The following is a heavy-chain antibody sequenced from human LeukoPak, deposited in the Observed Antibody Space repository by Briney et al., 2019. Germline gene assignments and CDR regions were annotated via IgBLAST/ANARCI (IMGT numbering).Heavy chain of an antibody. D-gene: IGHD3-16*01. CDR3: ARGGGLDV. CDR2: INHNGNVN. Sequence: GGSLRLSCAASGFTFSSCWMNWARQAPGKGLEWVASINHNGNVNYYVDSVKGRFTISRDNAKNSLYLQMSNLRAEDTAVYFCARGGGLDVWGQGATVTVSS. CDR1: GFTFSSCW. J-gene: IGHJ6*02. V-gene: IGHV3-7*03.